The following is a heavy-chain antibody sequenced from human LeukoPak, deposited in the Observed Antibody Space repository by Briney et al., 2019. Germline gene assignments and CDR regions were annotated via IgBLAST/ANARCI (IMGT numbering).Heavy chain of an antibody. V-gene: IGHV3-74*01. CDR2: INSGGSST. J-gene: IGHJ3*02. CDR3: ARAWNSGSYYNGGLFAFDI. Sequence: GGSLRLSCAASGFTFSSYWMHWVRQAPGKGLVWVSRINSGGSSTSYADSVKGRFTISRDNAKNTLYLQMNSLRAEDTAVYYCARAWNSGSYYNGGLFAFDIWGQGTMVTVSS. CDR1: GFTFSSYW. D-gene: IGHD3-10*01.